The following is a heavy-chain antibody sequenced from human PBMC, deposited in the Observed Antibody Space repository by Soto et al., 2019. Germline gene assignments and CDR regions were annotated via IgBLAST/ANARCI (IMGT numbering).Heavy chain of an antibody. CDR3: ASSYLQLAVICYYYNGMDV. CDR1: GYTFTSYY. J-gene: IGHJ6*02. D-gene: IGHD2-21*01. V-gene: IGHV1-46*01. CDR2: INPSGGST. Sequence: ASVKVSCKASGYTFTSYYMHWVRQAPGQGLEWMGIINPSGGSTSYAQKFQGRVTMTRDTSTSTVYMELSSLRSEDTAVYYCASSYLQLAVICYYYNGMDVWDQGTTVTVSS.